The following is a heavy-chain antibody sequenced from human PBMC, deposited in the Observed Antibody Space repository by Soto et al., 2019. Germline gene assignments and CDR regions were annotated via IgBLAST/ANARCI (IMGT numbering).Heavy chain of an antibody. V-gene: IGHV4-34*01. CDR2: INHSGST. CDR1: GGSFSGYY. Sequence: SETLSLTCAVYGGSFSGYYWSWIRQPPGKGLEWIGEINHSGSTNYNPSLKSRVTISVDTSKNQFSLKLSSVTAADTAVYYCAISLVDTAMVTDYWGQGTLVTVSS. J-gene: IGHJ4*02. D-gene: IGHD5-18*01. CDR3: AISLVDTAMVTDY.